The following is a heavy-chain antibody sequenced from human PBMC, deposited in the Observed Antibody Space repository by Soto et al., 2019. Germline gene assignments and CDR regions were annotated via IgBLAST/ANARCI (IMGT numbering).Heavy chain of an antibody. Sequence: GGSLRLSCAASGFTVSSNYMSWVRQAPGQRLEWMGWINAGNGNTKYSQKFQGRVTITRDTSASTAYMELSSLRSEDTAVYYCARDGPHRGDFWSGYYGLRDAFDIWGQGTMVTVSS. D-gene: IGHD3-3*01. CDR1: GFTVSSNY. V-gene: IGHV1-3*01. CDR2: INAGNGNT. CDR3: ARDGPHRGDFWSGYYGLRDAFDI. J-gene: IGHJ3*02.